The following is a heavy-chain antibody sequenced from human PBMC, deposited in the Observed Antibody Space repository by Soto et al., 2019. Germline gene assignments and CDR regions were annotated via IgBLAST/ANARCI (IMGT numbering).Heavy chain of an antibody. Sequence: QVQLQESGPGLVKPSKTLSLTCTVSGGSINIGGFYWSWVRQHPGKGLEWIGYIYHSGSTYYNPSLKSRVTISEDTSKNQFSLKLSSVTAADTAVYYCARRGFSYGGGYFDLWGRGTLVTVSS. J-gene: IGHJ2*01. V-gene: IGHV4-31*03. D-gene: IGHD5-18*01. CDR3: ARRGFSYGGGYFDL. CDR1: GGSINIGGFY. CDR2: IYHSGST.